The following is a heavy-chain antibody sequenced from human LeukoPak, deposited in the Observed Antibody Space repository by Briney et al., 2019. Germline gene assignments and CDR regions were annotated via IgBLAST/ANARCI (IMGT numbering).Heavy chain of an antibody. CDR2: ISGSGGST. Sequence: PGGSLRLSCAASGFTFSSYAMSWVRQAPGKGLEWVSAISGSGGSTHYADSVKGRFTISRDNAKNSLYLQMKSLRAEDTAVYYCARDRFFDIWGQGTMVTVSS. V-gene: IGHV3-23*01. J-gene: IGHJ3*02. CDR3: ARDRFFDI. CDR1: GFTFSSYA.